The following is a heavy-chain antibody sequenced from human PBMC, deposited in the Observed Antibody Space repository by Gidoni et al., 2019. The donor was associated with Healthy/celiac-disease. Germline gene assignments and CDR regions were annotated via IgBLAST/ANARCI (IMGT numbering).Heavy chain of an antibody. CDR2: IGTAGDT. CDR3: ARGGVDTAMVNYYYGMDV. V-gene: IGHV3-13*01. Sequence: EVQLVESGGGLVQPGGSLRLSCAASGFTFSSYDMHWVRQATGKGLEWVSAIGTAGDTYYPGSVKGRFTISRENAKNSLYLQMNSLRAGDTAVYYCARGGVDTAMVNYYYGMDVWGQGTTVTVSS. CDR1: GFTFSSYD. D-gene: IGHD5-18*01. J-gene: IGHJ6*02.